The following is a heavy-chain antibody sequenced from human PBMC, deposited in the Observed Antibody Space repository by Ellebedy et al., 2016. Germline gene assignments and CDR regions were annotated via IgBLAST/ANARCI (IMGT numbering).Heavy chain of an antibody. D-gene: IGHD6-19*01. CDR3: AKDTLGIAVAVPDY. CDR2: ISGSGGST. CDR1: GFTFSSYA. J-gene: IGHJ4*02. V-gene: IGHV3-23*01. Sequence: GESLKISXAASGFTFSSYAMSWVRQAPGKGLEWVSAISGSGGSTYYADSVKGRFTISRDNSKNTLYLQMNSLRAEDTAVYYCAKDTLGIAVAVPDYWGQGTLVTVSS.